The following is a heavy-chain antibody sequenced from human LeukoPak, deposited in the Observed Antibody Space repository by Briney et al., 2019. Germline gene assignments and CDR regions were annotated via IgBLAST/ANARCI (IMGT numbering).Heavy chain of an antibody. D-gene: IGHD2-2*01. J-gene: IGHJ3*02. CDR2: INHSGSN. Sequence: SETLSLTCAVYGGSFSGYYWSWIRQPPGKGLEWIGEINHSGSNNYNPPLKRRVTISVDTSKNQFSLKLSSVTAADTAVYYCARAPNYIVVVPAAILDAFDIWGQGTMVTVSS. CDR1: GGSFSGYY. V-gene: IGHV4-34*01. CDR3: ARAPNYIVVVPAAILDAFDI.